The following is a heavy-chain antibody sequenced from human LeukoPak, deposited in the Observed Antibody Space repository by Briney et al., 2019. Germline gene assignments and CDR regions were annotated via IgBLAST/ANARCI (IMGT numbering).Heavy chain of an antibody. CDR3: ARGGRYSGSYFVDY. V-gene: IGHV1-69*04. J-gene: IGHJ4*02. D-gene: IGHD1-26*01. Sequence: GASVKVSCKASGGPFSTYAFSWGGQAPGQGLEWMGRIIPILGIANYAQKFQGRVTITADKSTSTAYMELSSLRSEDTAVYYCARGGRYSGSYFVDYWGQGTLVTVSS. CDR2: IIPILGIA. CDR1: GGPFSTYA.